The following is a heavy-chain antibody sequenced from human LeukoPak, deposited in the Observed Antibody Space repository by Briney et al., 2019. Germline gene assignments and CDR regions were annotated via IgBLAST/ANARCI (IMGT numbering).Heavy chain of an antibody. V-gene: IGHV3-53*01. CDR1: GFTVSSNY. J-gene: IGHJ4*02. Sequence: GGSLRLSCAASGFTVSSNYMSWVRQAPGKGLKWVSVIYSGGSTYYADSVKGRFAISRDNSKNTLYLQMNSLRAEDTAVYYCARGGVGATLSTEAFDYWGQGTLVTVSS. CDR2: IYSGGST. CDR3: ARGGVGATLSTEAFDY. D-gene: IGHD1-26*01.